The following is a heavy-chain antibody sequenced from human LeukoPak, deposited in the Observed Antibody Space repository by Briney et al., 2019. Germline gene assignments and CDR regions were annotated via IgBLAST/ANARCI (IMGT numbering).Heavy chain of an antibody. V-gene: IGHV3-7*01. CDR1: GFTFSSYW. D-gene: IGHD6-13*01. CDR3: ARAAAEIYYFDY. J-gene: IGHJ4*02. Sequence: GGSLRLSCAASGFTFSSYWMSWVRQAPGKGLEWVANIKQDGSEKYYVDSVKGRFTTSRDNAKNSLYLQMNSLRAEDAAVYYCARAAAEIYYFDYWGQGTLVTVSS. CDR2: IKQDGSEK.